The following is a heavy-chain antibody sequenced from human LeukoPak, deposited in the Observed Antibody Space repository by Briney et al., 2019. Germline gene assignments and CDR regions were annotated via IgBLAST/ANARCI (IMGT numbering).Heavy chain of an antibody. CDR2: ISSSSSYI. CDR1: GFTFSSYS. D-gene: IGHD4-11*01. V-gene: IGHV3-21*01. CDR3: ARPHDYSNSPGYY. J-gene: IGHJ4*02. Sequence: GGSLRLSCAASGFTFSSYSMNWVRQAPGKGLEWVSPISSSSSYIYYADSVKGRFTISRDNAKNSLYLQMNSLRAEDTAVYYCARPHDYSNSPGYYWGQGTLVTVSS.